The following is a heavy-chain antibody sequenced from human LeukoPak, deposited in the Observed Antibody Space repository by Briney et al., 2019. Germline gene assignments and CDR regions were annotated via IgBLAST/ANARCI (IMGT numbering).Heavy chain of an antibody. V-gene: IGHV3-48*01. CDR3: TIDLMTGFSSGWHFGY. D-gene: IGHD6-19*01. J-gene: IGHJ4*02. CDR1: GFTFSSYD. Sequence: GGSLRLSCAASGFTFSSYDMHWVRQAPGKGLEWVSYISSSSSTIYYADSVKGRFTISRDNAKNSLYLQMNSLRAEDTAVYYCTIDLMTGFSSGWHFGYWGQGTLVAVSS. CDR2: ISSSSSTI.